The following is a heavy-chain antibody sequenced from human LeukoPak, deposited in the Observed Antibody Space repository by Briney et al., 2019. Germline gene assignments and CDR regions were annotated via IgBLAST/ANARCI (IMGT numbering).Heavy chain of an antibody. J-gene: IGHJ4*02. CDR2: FDPEDGET. CDR3: ATEKPYGVSELDFDY. V-gene: IGHV1-24*01. Sequence: GASVKVSCKVSGYTLTELSMHWVRQAPGKGLEWMVGFDPEDGETIYAQKFQGRVTMTEDTSTDTAYMELSSLRSEDTAVYYCATEKPYGVSELDFDYWGQGTLVTVSS. D-gene: IGHD3-10*01. CDR1: GYTLTELS.